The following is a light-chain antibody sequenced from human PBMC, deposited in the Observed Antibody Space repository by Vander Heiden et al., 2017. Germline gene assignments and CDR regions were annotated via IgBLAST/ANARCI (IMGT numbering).Light chain of an antibody. J-gene: IGLJ2*01. V-gene: IGLV1-40*01. CDR1: SSNIGAGYD. Sequence: QSVLTQPPPVPGAPGPRVTISCTGSSSNIGAGYDVHWYQQLPGTAPKLLIYGNSNRPSGVPDRFSGSKSGTSASLAITGLQAEDEADYYCQSYDSSLSGVVFGGGTKLTVL. CDR2: GNS. CDR3: QSYDSSLSGVV.